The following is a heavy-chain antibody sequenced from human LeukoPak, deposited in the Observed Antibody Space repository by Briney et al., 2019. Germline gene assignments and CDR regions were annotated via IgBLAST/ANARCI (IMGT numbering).Heavy chain of an antibody. D-gene: IGHD1-26*01. J-gene: IGHJ4*02. Sequence: GGSLRLSCAASGFTFSSYSMIWVRQAPGKGLEWVSHITASGTAMFYADSVKGRFTISRDNAKNSLYLQMNSLRDEDTAVYYCASSGSYRFDYWGQGTLVTVSS. CDR3: ASSGSYRFDY. CDR2: ITASGTAM. V-gene: IGHV3-48*02. CDR1: GFTFSSYS.